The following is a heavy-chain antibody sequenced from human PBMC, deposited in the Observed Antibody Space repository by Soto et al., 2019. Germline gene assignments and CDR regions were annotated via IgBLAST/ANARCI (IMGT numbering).Heavy chain of an antibody. Sequence: PGGSLRLSCAASGFTFSSYSMNWVRQAPGEGLEWVSSISSSSSYIYYADSVKGRFTISRDNAKNSLYLQMNSLRAEDTAVYYCARAASSSWYGDGFDYWGQGTLVTVSS. J-gene: IGHJ4*02. CDR3: ARAASSSWYGDGFDY. D-gene: IGHD6-13*01. CDR1: GFTFSSYS. V-gene: IGHV3-21*01. CDR2: ISSSSSYI.